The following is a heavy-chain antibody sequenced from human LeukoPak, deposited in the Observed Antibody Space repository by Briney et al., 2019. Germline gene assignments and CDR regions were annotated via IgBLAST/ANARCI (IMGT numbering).Heavy chain of an antibody. CDR2: VKQDGSEK. V-gene: IGHV3-7*01. D-gene: IGHD3-3*01. Sequence: GGSLRLSCVGSGFTFTTYWMSWVRQAPGKGLEWVANVKQDGSEKYYVDSVKGRFTISRDNSKNTLYLQMNSLRAEDTAVYYCARDALYDFWSGYNDYWGQGTLVTVSS. J-gene: IGHJ4*02. CDR1: GFTFTTYW. CDR3: ARDALYDFWSGYNDY.